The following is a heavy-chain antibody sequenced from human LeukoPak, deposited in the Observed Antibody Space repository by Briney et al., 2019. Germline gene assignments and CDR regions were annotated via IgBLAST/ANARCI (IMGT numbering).Heavy chain of an antibody. D-gene: IGHD3-10*01. CDR1: GYTLTELS. CDR2: FDPEDGET. Sequence: ASVKVSCKVSGYTLTELSMHWVRQAPGKGLEWMGGFDPEDGETIYAQKFQGRVTMTEDTSTDTAYMELSSLRSEDTAVYYCATGLLWFGEDNYGMDVWGKGTRVTVSS. CDR3: ATGLLWFGEDNYGMDV. J-gene: IGHJ6*04. V-gene: IGHV1-24*01.